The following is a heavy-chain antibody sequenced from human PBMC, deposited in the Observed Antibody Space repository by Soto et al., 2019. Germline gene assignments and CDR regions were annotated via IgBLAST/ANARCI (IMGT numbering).Heavy chain of an antibody. CDR3: ATGGGSGSYLGLYNWFDP. Sequence: XVKVSCKASGGTFSSYAIRWVRQAPGQCLELMGGIIPIFGTANYAQKFQGRVTITADESTSTAYMELSSLRSEDTAVYYCATGGGSGSYLGLYNWFDPWGQGTLVTVSS. J-gene: IGHJ5*02. D-gene: IGHD1-26*01. V-gene: IGHV1-69*13. CDR2: IIPIFGTA. CDR1: GGTFSSYA.